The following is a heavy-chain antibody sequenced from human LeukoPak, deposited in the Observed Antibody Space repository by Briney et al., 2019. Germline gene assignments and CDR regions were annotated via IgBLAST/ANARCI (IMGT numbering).Heavy chain of an antibody. CDR2: ISAYNGNT. CDR3: ARKVLRYFDWSDDAFDI. Sequence: GASVKVSCKASGYTFTSYGISWVRQASGQGLEWMGWISAYNGNTNYAQMLQGRVTMTTDTSTSTAYMELRSLRSDDTAVYYCARKVLRYFDWSDDAFDIWGQGTMVTVSS. D-gene: IGHD3-9*01. J-gene: IGHJ3*02. V-gene: IGHV1-18*01. CDR1: GYTFTSYG.